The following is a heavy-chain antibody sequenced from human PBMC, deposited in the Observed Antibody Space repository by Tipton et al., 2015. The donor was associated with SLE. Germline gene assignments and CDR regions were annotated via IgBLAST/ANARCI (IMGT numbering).Heavy chain of an antibody. CDR1: GASLSTDTYL. V-gene: IGHV4-39*01. J-gene: IGHJ6*02. CDR2: VYYTGST. D-gene: IGHD3-16*01. CDR3: ARQRTIGGKDYGMDV. Sequence: LSLTCTVSGASLSTDTYLWGWIRQPPGKGLEWIGDVYYTGSTYYNPSLKSRVTISVDTSKIHFSLNLSSVTAADTAVYYCARQRTIGGKDYGMDVWGQGTTVTVSS.